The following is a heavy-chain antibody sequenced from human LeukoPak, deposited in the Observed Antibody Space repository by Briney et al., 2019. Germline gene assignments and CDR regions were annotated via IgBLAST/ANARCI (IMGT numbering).Heavy chain of an antibody. CDR1: GFTFSSYW. J-gene: IGHJ2*01. Sequence: SGRSLRLSSAASGFTFSSYWMHWVRQAPGKGLVWVSRIDSDGSSASYAESAKGRFTISIDNAKNTLYLQLNSLRAEDTAVYYGARVLWFWELLTSGYFDFWGRGSLVTVSS. V-gene: IGHV3-74*01. CDR2: IDSDGSSA. CDR3: ARVLWFWELLTSGYFDF. D-gene: IGHD3-10*01.